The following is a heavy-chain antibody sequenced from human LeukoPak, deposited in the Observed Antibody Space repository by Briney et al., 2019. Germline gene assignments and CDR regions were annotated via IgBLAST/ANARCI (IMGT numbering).Heavy chain of an antibody. CDR2: INPNSGGT. D-gene: IGHD3-22*01. CDR3: ARVITMIVVAMDY. J-gene: IGHJ4*02. Sequence: ASVKVSCKASGYTFTGYYMHWVRQAPGQGLEWMGWINPNSGGTNYAQKFQGRVTMTRDTSISTAYMELSRLRPDDTAVYYCARVITMIVVAMDYWGQGTLVTVSS. CDR1: GYTFTGYY. V-gene: IGHV1-2*02.